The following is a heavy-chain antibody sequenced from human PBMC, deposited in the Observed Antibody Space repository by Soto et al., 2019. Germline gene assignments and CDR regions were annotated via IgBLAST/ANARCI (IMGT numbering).Heavy chain of an antibody. V-gene: IGHV1-8*01. D-gene: IGHD2-2*01. Sequence: ASVKVSCKASGYTFTSYDINWVRQATGQGLEWMGWMNPNSGNTVYAQKFQGRVTMTRNTSISTAYMELSSLRSEDTAVYYCARDLNCISTSCYEYYYYGMDVWGQGTTVTVSS. CDR1: GYTFTSYD. CDR3: ARDLNCISTSCYEYYYYGMDV. J-gene: IGHJ6*02. CDR2: MNPNSGNT.